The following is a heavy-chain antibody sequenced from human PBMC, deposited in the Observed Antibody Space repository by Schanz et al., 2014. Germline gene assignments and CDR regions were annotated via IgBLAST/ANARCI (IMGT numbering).Heavy chain of an antibody. CDR1: RSTFSSYT. J-gene: IGHJ2*01. V-gene: IGHV1-18*01. CDR2: ISPYNGNT. Sequence: QVQLVQSGAEVKEPGASVKVSCKASRSTFSSYTISWVRQARGQGLEWVGWISPYNGNTNYAQKLQGRVTMTADTSTSTAYMELRSLRSDDTAHYYCVRVPSRDVSFDLWGRGTLVTVSS. CDR3: VRVPSRDVSFDL. D-gene: IGHD3-16*01.